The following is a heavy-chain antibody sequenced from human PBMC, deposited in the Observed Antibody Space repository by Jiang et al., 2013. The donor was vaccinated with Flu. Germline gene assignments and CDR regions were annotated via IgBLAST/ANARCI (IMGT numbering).Heavy chain of an antibody. V-gene: IGHV3-66*01. CDR3: ARDRMTVAGKDPEDY. Sequence: VQLLESGGGLVQPGGSLRLSCAASGFTVSSNYMSWVRQAPGKGLEWVSVIYSGGSTYYADSVKGRFTISRDNSKNTLYLQMNSLRAEDTAVYYCARDRMTVAGKDPEDYWGQGTLVTVSS. J-gene: IGHJ4*02. D-gene: IGHD6-19*01. CDR1: GFTVSSNY. CDR2: IYSGGST.